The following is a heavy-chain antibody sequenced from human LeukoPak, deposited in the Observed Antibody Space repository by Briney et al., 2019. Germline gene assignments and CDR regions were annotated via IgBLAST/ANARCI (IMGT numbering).Heavy chain of an antibody. CDR3: ARDLVGDSWFDP. Sequence: PSETLSLTCIVSGDSISSTSYYWSWIRQPAGKGLEWIGRIYTSGGTNYNPSLKSRVTISVDTSKNQFSLKLSSVTAADTAVYYCARDLVGDSWFDPWGQGTLVTVSS. CDR1: GDSISSTSYY. J-gene: IGHJ5*02. V-gene: IGHV4-61*02. CDR2: IYTSGGT. D-gene: IGHD3-10*01.